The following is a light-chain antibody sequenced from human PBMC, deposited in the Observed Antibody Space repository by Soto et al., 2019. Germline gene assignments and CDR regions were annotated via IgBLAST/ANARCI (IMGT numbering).Light chain of an antibody. J-gene: IGLJ2*01. Sequence: QSALTQPASVSGSPGQSITISCTGTSSDVGAYNYVAWYQQHPGKAPKLMIYEVSNRPSGVSNRFSGSKSGKTASLTTSGLQTEDEADYYCNSFTSSSTVVFGGGTKLTV. CDR3: NSFTSSSTVV. CDR1: SSDVGAYNY. CDR2: EVS. V-gene: IGLV2-14*01.